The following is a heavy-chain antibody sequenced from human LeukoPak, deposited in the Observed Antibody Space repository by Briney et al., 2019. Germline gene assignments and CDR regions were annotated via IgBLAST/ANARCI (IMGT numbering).Heavy chain of an antibody. D-gene: IGHD4-23*01. CDR1: GFIFVSSG. V-gene: IGHV1-2*04. J-gene: IGHJ4*02. CDR3: ARDRATVATPYFDF. Sequence: ASVKVSCKASGFIFVSSGINWVRQAPGQGLEWMGWINPNSGGTNYAQKFQGWVTMTRDTSISTAYMELSRLRFDDTAVYYCARDRATVATPYFDFWGQGTLVTVSS. CDR2: INPNSGGT.